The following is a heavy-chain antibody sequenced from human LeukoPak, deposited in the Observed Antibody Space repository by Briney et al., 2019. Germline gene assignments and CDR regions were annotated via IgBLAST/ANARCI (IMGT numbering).Heavy chain of an antibody. D-gene: IGHD1-1*01. CDR2: ISPGGST. V-gene: IGHV4-34*01. J-gene: IGHJ4*02. CDR1: GGSFSAYY. Sequence: SETLSLTCAVYGGSFSAYYWTWIRQPPGKGLEWIGEISPGGSTNYNPSLKSRVTISVASSQIQFSLKLRSVTAADTAVYYCAGIEMATTKFACWGQGTLVTVSS. CDR3: AGIEMATTKFAC.